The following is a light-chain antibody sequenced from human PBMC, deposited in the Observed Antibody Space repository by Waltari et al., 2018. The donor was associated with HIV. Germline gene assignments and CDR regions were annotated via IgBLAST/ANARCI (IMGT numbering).Light chain of an antibody. CDR3: GSYTKTKTPV. Sequence: QSVLIQPASVSRSPGQSIALPSTGRTPHINHFDLIWWYRQYPGKAPQLILHGMSSQPSRVSSRFSASRSANTASLTISELQPEDEADYYCGSYTKTKTPVFGGGT. CDR2: GMS. V-gene: IGLV2-14*03. CDR1: TPHINHFDL. J-gene: IGLJ3*02.